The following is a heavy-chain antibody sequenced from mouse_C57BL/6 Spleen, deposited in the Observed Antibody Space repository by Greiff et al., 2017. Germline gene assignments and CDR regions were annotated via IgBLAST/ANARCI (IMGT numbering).Heavy chain of an antibody. Sequence: QVQLQQSGAELARPGASVKLSCKASGYTFTSYGISWVKQRTGQGLEWIGEIYPRSGNTYYNEKFKGKATLTADKSSSTAYMELRSLTSEDSAVYFCARSPYDYDPRYYAMDYWGQGTSVTVSS. CDR3: ARSPYDYDPRYYAMDY. CDR2: IYPRSGNT. CDR1: GYTFTSYG. D-gene: IGHD2-4*01. J-gene: IGHJ4*01. V-gene: IGHV1-81*01.